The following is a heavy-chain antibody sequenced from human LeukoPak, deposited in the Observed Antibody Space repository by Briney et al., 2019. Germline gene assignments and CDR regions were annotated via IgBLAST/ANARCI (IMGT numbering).Heavy chain of an antibody. Sequence: GGSLRLSCAASGFTFSSYAMHWVRQAPGKGLEWVAVISYDGSNKYYADSVKGRLTISRDNSKNTLYLQMNSLRAEDTAVYYCARSVDDAFDIWGQGTMVTVSS. CDR3: ARSVDDAFDI. J-gene: IGHJ3*02. V-gene: IGHV3-30*04. CDR1: GFTFSSYA. CDR2: ISYDGSNK.